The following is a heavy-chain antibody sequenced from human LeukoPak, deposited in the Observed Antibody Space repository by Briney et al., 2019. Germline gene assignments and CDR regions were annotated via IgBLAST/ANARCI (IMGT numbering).Heavy chain of an antibody. CDR1: GGSISGYY. Sequence: PSETLSLSCTVSGGSISGYYWSWIRQPPGKGLEWIGEINHSGSTNYNPSLKSRVTISVDTSKNQFSLKLSSVTAADTAVYYCAREDGGSGSYDYWGQGTLVTVSS. CDR3: AREDGGSGSYDY. V-gene: IGHV4-34*01. CDR2: INHSGST. J-gene: IGHJ4*02. D-gene: IGHD3-10*01.